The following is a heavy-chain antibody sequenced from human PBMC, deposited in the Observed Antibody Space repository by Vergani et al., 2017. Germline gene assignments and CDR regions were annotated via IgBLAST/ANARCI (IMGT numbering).Heavy chain of an antibody. J-gene: IGHJ4*02. D-gene: IGHD3-16*01. V-gene: IGHV2-5*01. CDR2: IYWNDDK. CDR1: GFSPSTSGVT. CDR3: AHSPMISEAFDY. Sequence: QISLKESGPKLVKPTQTLTLTCTFSGFSPSTSGVTVGWIRQPPGKALEWLALIYWNDDKRYSPSLKTRLTITKDTSKNQVVLTMPNMDPVETATYYCAHSPMISEAFDYWGQGTLVTVSS.